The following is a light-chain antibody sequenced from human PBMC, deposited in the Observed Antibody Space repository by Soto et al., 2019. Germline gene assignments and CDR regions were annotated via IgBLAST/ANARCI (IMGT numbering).Light chain of an antibody. CDR3: QQRKHWPPLT. V-gene: IGKV3-11*01. CDR1: HSVDIY. CDR2: DAS. Sequence: ETVLTQSPATLSLSPGERATLSCRASHSVDIYLAWYQQKPGQAPRLLIYDASNRATGIPDRFTGSGSGTDFTLTISSLEPEDFEVSYCQQRKHWPPLTFGGGTKVEIK. J-gene: IGKJ4*01.